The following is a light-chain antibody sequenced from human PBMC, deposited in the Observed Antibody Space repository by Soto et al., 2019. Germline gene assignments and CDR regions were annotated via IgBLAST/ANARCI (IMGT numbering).Light chain of an antibody. J-gene: IGLJ3*02. CDR1: NSDVGGYDY. CDR2: EVS. Sequence: QSALTQPASVSGSPGQSITISCTGTNSDVGGYDYVSWYQQHPGKAPKLMIYEVSHRPSGVSNRFSGSRSGNTASLTISGLQAEDEGDYYCSSYTSSTTLGVFGGGTKPTVL. CDR3: SSYTSSTTLGV. V-gene: IGLV2-14*01.